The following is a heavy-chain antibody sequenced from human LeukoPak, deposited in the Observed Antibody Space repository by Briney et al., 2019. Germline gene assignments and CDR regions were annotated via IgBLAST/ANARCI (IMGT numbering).Heavy chain of an antibody. CDR2: INHSGST. J-gene: IGHJ5*02. D-gene: IGHD3-3*01. Sequence: PSETLSLTCAVYGGSFSGYYWSWIRQPPGKGLEWIGEINHSGSTNYNPSLKSRVTISVDTSKNQFSLKLSSVTAADTAVYYCAGGSRFWRHLDAWGQGTLVTVSS. V-gene: IGHV4-34*01. CDR3: AGGSRFWRHLDA. CDR1: GGSFSGYY.